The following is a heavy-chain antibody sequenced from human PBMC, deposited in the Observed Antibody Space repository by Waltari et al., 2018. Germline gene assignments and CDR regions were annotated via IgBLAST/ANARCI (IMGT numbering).Heavy chain of an antibody. D-gene: IGHD6-13*01. V-gene: IGHV4-4*07. J-gene: IGHJ4*02. CDR2: IYTSGST. Sequence: QVQLQESGPGLVKPSETLSLTCTVSGGSISSYYWSWIRQPAGKGLEWIGRIYTSGSTNYHPPLKSRVTMSVDTSKNQFSLKLSSVTAADTAVYYCARDIGERVSYSSSWFDYWGQGTLVTVSS. CDR3: ARDIGERVSYSSSWFDY. CDR1: GGSISSYY.